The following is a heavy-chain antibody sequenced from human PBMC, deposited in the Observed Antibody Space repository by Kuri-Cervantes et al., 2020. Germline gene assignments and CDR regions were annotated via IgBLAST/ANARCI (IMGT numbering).Heavy chain of an antibody. J-gene: IGHJ6*03. V-gene: IGHV2-26*01. D-gene: IGHD3-3*01. Sequence: SGPTLVKPTQTLTLTCTLSGFSLSTRGMRVSWIRRPPGKALEWLAHIFSNDEKSYSTSLKSRLTISKDTSKSQVVLTMTNMDPVDTATYYCARGTRGSRFLANYYYYYMDVWGKGTTVTVSS. CDR3: ARGTRGSRFLANYYYYYMDV. CDR2: IFSNDEK. CDR1: GFSLSTRGMR.